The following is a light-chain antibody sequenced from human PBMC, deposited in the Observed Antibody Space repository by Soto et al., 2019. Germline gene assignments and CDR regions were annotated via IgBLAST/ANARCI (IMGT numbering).Light chain of an antibody. V-gene: IGKV3-20*01. CDR2: GAS. CDR1: QSVSSSS. Sequence: EIVLTQSPGTLSLSPEERATLSCRASQSVSSSSLACYQQKPGQAPRLLIYGASSRATGIPDRFSGSGSGTDFTHTIVRLEHEDFVVYYCQLYGRSTMYTFGQGTRLEIK. J-gene: IGKJ2*01. CDR3: QLYGRSTMYT.